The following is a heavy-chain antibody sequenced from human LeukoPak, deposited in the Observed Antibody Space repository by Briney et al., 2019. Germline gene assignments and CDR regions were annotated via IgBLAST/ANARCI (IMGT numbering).Heavy chain of an antibody. CDR2: MNQRGSM. CDR1: GGSISGSSYY. CDR3: ARELELRY. J-gene: IGHJ4*02. Sequence: SETLSLTCTVSGGSISGSSYYWGWIRQPPGKGLEWIGEMNQRGSMNYNPSLKSRVTISVGRSKNQFSLKLSSVTAADTAVYYCARELELRYWGQGTLVTVSS. V-gene: IGHV4-39*07. D-gene: IGHD1-7*01.